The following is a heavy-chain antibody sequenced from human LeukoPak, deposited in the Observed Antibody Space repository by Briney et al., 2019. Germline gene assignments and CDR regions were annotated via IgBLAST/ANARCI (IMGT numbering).Heavy chain of an antibody. CDR1: GYSFTSYW. Sequence: GESLKISCKGSGYSFTSYWIGWVRQMPGKGLEWMGIIYPGDSDTRYSPSFQGQVTISADKSISTAYPQWSSLKASDTAMYYCARFHCGGDCYSLSPYWYFDLWGRGTLVTVSS. CDR3: ARFHCGGDCYSLSPYWYFDL. D-gene: IGHD2-21*02. J-gene: IGHJ2*01. V-gene: IGHV5-51*01. CDR2: IYPGDSDT.